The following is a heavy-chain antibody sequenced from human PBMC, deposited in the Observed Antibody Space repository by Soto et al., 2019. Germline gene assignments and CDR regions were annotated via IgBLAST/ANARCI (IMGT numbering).Heavy chain of an antibody. CDR1: GDSISRYY. CDR2: IYYSGET. CDR3: ARDQGGEFLKGSGMDV. J-gene: IGHJ6*02. Sequence: TCTVSGDSISRYYWSWIRLSPGKGLEWIGYIYYSGETNYNPSVKSRVTISVDRTKNQFSLKLSSVTAADTAVYYCARDQGGEFLKGSGMDVWGQGATVTVSS. D-gene: IGHD3-10*01. V-gene: IGHV4-59*01.